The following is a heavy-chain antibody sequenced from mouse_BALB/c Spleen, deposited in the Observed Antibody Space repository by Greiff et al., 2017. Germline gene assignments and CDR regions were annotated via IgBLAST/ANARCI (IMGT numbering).Heavy chain of an antibody. Sequence: QVQLQQPGAELVKPGASVKLSCKASGYTFTSYWMHWVKQRPGQGLEWIGEINPSNGRTNYNEKFKSKATLTVDKSSSTAYMQLSSLTSEDSAIYYCARWDGNYFGGFAYWGQGTLVTVSA. J-gene: IGHJ3*01. D-gene: IGHD2-1*01. CDR1: GYTFTSYW. CDR3: ARWDGNYFGGFAY. CDR2: INPSNGRT. V-gene: IGHV1S81*02.